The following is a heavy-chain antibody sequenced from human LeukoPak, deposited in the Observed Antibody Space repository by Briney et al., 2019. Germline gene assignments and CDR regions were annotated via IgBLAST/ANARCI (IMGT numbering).Heavy chain of an antibody. D-gene: IGHD6-19*01. CDR2: ISGSGGST. CDR3: TRGAGTGWRFDS. CDR1: GFTFDNYA. J-gene: IGHJ4*02. Sequence: GGSLRLSCAASGFTFDNYAMTWVRQGPGKGLEWIATISGSGGSTYYADSVKGRFTISRDNAKNSLYLQMNSLKADDTAVYYCTRGAGTGWRFDSWGQGTLVTVSS. V-gene: IGHV3-21*01.